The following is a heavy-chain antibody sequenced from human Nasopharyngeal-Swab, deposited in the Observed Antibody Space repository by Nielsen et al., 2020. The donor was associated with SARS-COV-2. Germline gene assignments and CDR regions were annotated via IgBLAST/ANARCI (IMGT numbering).Heavy chain of an antibody. CDR2: IVGDSSAI. CDR3: VKDRLSGDGELLGDH. D-gene: IGHD3-10*01. Sequence: GESLKISCAASGFTFSYYAMNWVRRAPGKGLEWVSGIVGDSSAIYYADSVKGRFSISRDNSRNTLYLQMNSLRGEATAIYYCVKDRLSGDGELLGDHWCQGVLVPVSS. J-gene: IGHJ4*02. CDR1: GFTFSYYA. V-gene: IGHV3-23*01.